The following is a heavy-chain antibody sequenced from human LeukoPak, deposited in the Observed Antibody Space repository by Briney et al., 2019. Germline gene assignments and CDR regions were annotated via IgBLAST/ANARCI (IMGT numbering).Heavy chain of an antibody. J-gene: IGHJ5*02. Sequence: GSSVKVSCKASGYTFTSYYMHWVRQAPGQGLEWMGIINPSGGSTSYAQKFQGRVTMTRDTSTSTVYMELSSLRSEDTAVYYCATDRTTAAGNGSWFDPWGQGTLVTVSS. V-gene: IGHV1-46*01. D-gene: IGHD6-13*01. CDR2: INPSGGST. CDR3: ATDRTTAAGNGSWFDP. CDR1: GYTFTSYY.